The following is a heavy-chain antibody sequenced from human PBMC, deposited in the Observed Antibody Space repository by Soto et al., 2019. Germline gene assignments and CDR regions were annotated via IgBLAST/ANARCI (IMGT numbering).Heavy chain of an antibody. D-gene: IGHD3-10*02. CDR1: GFTFDDYA. CDR2: ISWNSGSI. V-gene: IGHV3-9*01. CDR3: AKDIFTRCGEPQKIHYYYMDV. J-gene: IGHJ6*03. Sequence: EVQLVESGGGLVQPGRSLRLSCAASGFTFDDYAMHWVRQAPGKGLEWVSGISWNSGSIGYADSVKGRFTISRDNAKNSLYLQMNSLRAEDTALYYCAKDIFTRCGEPQKIHYYYMDVWGKGTTVTVSS.